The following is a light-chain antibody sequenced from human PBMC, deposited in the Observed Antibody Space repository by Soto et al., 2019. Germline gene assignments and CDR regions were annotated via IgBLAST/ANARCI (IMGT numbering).Light chain of an antibody. J-gene: IGLJ1*01. CDR2: EVS. CDR1: SSDIGGYRY. Sequence: QSALTQPASVSGSPGQSITISFTGTSSDIGGYRYVSWYQQHPGTAPKLMIYEVSYRPTGVSHRFSGSKSGNTAFLTISGLQAEDEAEYYCSSYTSSSTRVFGTGTKVTVL. V-gene: IGLV2-14*01. CDR3: SSYTSSSTRV.